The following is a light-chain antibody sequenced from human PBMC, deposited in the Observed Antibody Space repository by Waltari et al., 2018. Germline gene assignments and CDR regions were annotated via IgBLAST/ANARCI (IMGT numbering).Light chain of an antibody. Sequence: QSALTQPPSASGSPGQSVTLSCTGTTNDIGSYDYVSWYQHHPGKAPKLIIYEVSNRPSGVSKRFSVSKSGSTASLTVSALQVEDEAIYYCSSYVASRIVFGGGTRLTVL. CDR3: SSYVASRIV. CDR2: EVS. V-gene: IGLV2-8*01. CDR1: TNDIGSYDY. J-gene: IGLJ2*01.